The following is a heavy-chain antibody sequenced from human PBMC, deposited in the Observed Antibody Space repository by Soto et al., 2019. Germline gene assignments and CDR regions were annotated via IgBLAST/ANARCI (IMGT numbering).Heavy chain of an antibody. CDR3: ARIGWGGDS. V-gene: IGHV4-61*01. D-gene: IGHD7-27*01. Sequence: QVQLQESGPGRVKPSETLSLTCSVSGGSVRTGSYHWSWIRQPPGKGLEWIGFIPNNGGPDYNPSLKSRVVVSIDRSKNQFSLKVNSVTAADTAVYFCARIGWGGDSWGQGTLVTVSS. CDR1: GGSVRTGSYH. J-gene: IGHJ4*02. CDR2: IPNNGGP.